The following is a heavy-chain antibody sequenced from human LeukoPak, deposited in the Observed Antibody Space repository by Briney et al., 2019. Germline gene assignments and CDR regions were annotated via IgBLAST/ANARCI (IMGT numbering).Heavy chain of an antibody. CDR1: GGSISSGGYY. J-gene: IGHJ4*02. Sequence: PSETLSLTCTVSGGSISSGGYYWSWIRQPPGKGLERIGYIYYSGSTYYNPSLKSRVTISVDTSKNQFSLKLSSVTAADTAVYYCARDHSYCGGDCYSYFDYWGQGTLVTVSS. V-gene: IGHV4-30-4*08. CDR2: IYYSGST. D-gene: IGHD2-21*02. CDR3: ARDHSYCGGDCYSYFDY.